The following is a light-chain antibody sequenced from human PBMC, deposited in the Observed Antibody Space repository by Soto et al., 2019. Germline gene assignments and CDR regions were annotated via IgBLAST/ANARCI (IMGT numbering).Light chain of an antibody. CDR3: NSYTNNSTVI. CDR1: SSDVGGYNY. J-gene: IGLJ2*01. CDR2: DVS. V-gene: IGLV2-14*01. Sequence: QSVLTQPASVSGSPGQSITISCTGTSSDVGGYNYVAWYQQHPGKAPKFMIYDVSNRPSGVSNRFSGSKSGNTASLTISGLQAEDEADYYCNSYTNNSTVIFGGGTTLTVL.